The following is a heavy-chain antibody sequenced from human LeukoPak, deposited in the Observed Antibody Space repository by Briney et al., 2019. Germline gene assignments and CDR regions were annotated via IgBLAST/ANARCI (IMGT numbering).Heavy chain of an antibody. CDR3: ARVGLDILTGYFYYYYMDV. CDR1: GFTFSSYW. Sequence: GGSLRLSCAASGFTFSSYWMSWVRQAPGKGLEWVTNIKQDGGEIYYVDSVKGRFSISRDDAKNSLYLQMNNLRAEDTAVYHCARVGLDILTGYFYYYYMDVWGKGTTVTVSS. CDR2: IKQDGGEI. D-gene: IGHD3-9*01. V-gene: IGHV3-7*01. J-gene: IGHJ6*03.